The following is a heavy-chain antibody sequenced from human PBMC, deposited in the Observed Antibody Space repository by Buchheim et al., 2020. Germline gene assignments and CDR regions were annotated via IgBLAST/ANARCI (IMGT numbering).Heavy chain of an antibody. D-gene: IGHD3-3*01. J-gene: IGHJ4*02. CDR2: INSDGSST. CDR3: ARDAGTYDFWSGYSGGVDY. CDR1: GFTFSSYW. Sequence: VQLVESEGGVVQPGRSLRLSCAPSGFTFSSYWMHWVRQAPGKGLVWVSRINSDGSSTSYADSVKGRFTISRDNAKNTLYLQMNSLRAEDTAVYYCARDAGTYDFWSGYSGGVDYWGQGTL. V-gene: IGHV3-74*01.